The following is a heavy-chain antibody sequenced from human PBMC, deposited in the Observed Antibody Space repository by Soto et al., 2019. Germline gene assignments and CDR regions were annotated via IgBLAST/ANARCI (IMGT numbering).Heavy chain of an antibody. D-gene: IGHD3-22*01. CDR2: ISAYNGNK. J-gene: IGHJ4*02. Sequence: ASVKVSCKASGYTFTSYGISWVRQAPGQGLEWMGWISAYNGNKKYAQKLQGRVTMTTDTSTSTAYMELRSLTSEDTAVYYCARSSKLYYFDDSSYIAFWGQGTPVTVSS. CDR1: GYTFTSYG. CDR3: ARSSKLYYFDDSSYIAF. V-gene: IGHV1-18*01.